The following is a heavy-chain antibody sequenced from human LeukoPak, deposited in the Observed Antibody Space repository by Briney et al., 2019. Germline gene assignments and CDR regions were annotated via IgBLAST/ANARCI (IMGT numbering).Heavy chain of an antibody. CDR3: ATLVAATSAPEAHYYYMDV. J-gene: IGHJ6*03. CDR1: GFTFSSYS. CDR2: ISSSSYI. Sequence: GGSLRLSCAASGFTFSSYSMNWVRQAPGKGLEWVSSISSSSYIYYADSVKGRFTISRDNAKNSLYLQMNSLRAEDTAVYYCATLVAATSAPEAHYYYMDVWGKGTTVTVSS. V-gene: IGHV3-21*01. D-gene: IGHD2-15*01.